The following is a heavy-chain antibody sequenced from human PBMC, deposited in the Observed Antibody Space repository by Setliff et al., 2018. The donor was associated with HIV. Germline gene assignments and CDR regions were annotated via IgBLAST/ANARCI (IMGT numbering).Heavy chain of an antibody. CDR3: ARGWATGADSSPLDV. CDR1: GGTFSSYA. D-gene: IGHD6-19*01. Sequence: SVKVSCKASGGTFSSYAISWVRQAPGQGLEWMGGIIPIFGTANYAQKFQGRVTITADESTSTAYMELSRLRSDDTAVYYCARGWATGADSSPLDVWGKGTTVTVSS. CDR2: IIPIFGTA. J-gene: IGHJ6*04. V-gene: IGHV1-69*13.